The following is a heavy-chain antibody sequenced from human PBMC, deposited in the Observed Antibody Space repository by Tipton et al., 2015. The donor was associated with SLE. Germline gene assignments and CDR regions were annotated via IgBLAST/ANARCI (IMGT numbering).Heavy chain of an antibody. Sequence: QLVQSGAEVKKPGASVKVSCKASGNTFSDSLIYWVRQAPGQGLEWMGWINPNSGGTKSVQRFQGRVTLTRETSITTAFMELTSLRSDDTAIYYCARECSGTGCLDYWGQGTLVTVSS. D-gene: IGHD2-8*02. J-gene: IGHJ4*02. CDR3: ARECSGTGCLDY. CDR1: GNTFSDSL. V-gene: IGHV1-2*02. CDR2: INPNSGGT.